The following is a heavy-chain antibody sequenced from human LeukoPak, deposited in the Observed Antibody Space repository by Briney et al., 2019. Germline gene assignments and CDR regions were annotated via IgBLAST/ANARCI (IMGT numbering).Heavy chain of an antibody. CDR1: GFTFSSYS. CDR2: ISSSSSYI. J-gene: IGHJ4*02. D-gene: IGHD3-3*01. Sequence: GGSLRLSCAASGFTFSSYSMNWVRQAPGKGLEWVSSISSSSSYIYYADSVKGRFTISRDNAKNSPYLQMNSLRAEDTAVYYCAKDLSDDFWSGYYFDYWGQGTLVTVSS. CDR3: AKDLSDDFWSGYYFDY. V-gene: IGHV3-21*01.